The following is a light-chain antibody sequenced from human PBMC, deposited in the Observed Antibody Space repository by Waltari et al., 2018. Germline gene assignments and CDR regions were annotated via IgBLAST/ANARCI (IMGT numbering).Light chain of an antibody. J-gene: IGKJ1*01. V-gene: IGKV1-39*01. CDR2: AAS. CDR1: QNIRTH. Sequence: DIQMTQSPSSLSASVGDTVTVTCRASQNIRTHLNWYQQKPATAPKLLIYAASTLHRGVPSRCSGSGSGTDFTLTVTNLQPDDFVIYFCQQSFSSPWTFGQGTRV. CDR3: QQSFSSPWT.